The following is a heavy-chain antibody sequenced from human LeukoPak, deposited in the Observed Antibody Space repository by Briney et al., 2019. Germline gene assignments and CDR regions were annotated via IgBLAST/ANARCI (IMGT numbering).Heavy chain of an antibody. J-gene: IGHJ4*02. V-gene: IGHV1-18*01. CDR1: GYTFTSYG. D-gene: IGHD3-9*01. CDR3: ARDPDIGGGYYDILTGTISQFDY. Sequence: ASVKVSCKASGYTFTSYGISWVRQAPGQGLEWMGWISAYNGNTNYAQKLQGRVTMTTDTSTSTAYMELRSLRSDDTAVYYCARDPDIGGGYYDILTGTISQFDYWGQGTLVTVSS. CDR2: ISAYNGNT.